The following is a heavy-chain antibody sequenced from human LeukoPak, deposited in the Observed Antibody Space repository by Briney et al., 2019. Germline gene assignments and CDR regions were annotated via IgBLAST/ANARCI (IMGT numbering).Heavy chain of an antibody. J-gene: IGHJ4*02. D-gene: IGHD5-12*01. CDR2: MNPNSGNT. CDR3: ASWEGGYTIRSHDY. Sequence: ASVKVSCKASGYTFISYGTSWVRQAPGQGLEWMGWMNPNSGNTGYAQKFQGRVTMTRNTSISTAYMELSSLRSEDTAVYYCASWEGGYTIRSHDYWGQGTLVTVSS. V-gene: IGHV1-8*01. CDR1: GYTFISYG.